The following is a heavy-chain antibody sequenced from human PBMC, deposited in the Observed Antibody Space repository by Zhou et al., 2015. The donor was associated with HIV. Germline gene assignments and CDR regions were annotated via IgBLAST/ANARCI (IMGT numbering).Heavy chain of an antibody. CDR3: ARVPFAIFGVIIDS. CDR2: INSGGTNI. J-gene: IGHJ4*02. CDR1: GFTFTSYG. Sequence: VQLVESGGGLVKPGGSLRLSCAASGFTFTSYGMHWVRQAPGKGLEWVAYINSGGTNIHYADSVKGRFTISRDNAKNSLYLQMNSLRAEDTAVYYCARVPFAIFGVIIDSWGQGTLVTVSS. D-gene: IGHD3-3*01. V-gene: IGHV3-48*01.